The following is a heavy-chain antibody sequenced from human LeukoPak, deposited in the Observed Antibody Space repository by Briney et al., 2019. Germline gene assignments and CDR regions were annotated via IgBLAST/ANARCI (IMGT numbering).Heavy chain of an antibody. CDR3: ARVVAGTLNFDY. CDR1: GYTFTSYA. CDR2: INAGNGNT. Sequence: ASVKVSCKASGYTFTSYAMHWVRQAPGQRLEWMGWINAGNGNTKYSQKFQGRVTITRDTSASTAYMELSSLRSEDTAVYYCARVVAGTLNFDYWGQGTLVTVSS. D-gene: IGHD2-15*01. V-gene: IGHV1-3*01. J-gene: IGHJ4*02.